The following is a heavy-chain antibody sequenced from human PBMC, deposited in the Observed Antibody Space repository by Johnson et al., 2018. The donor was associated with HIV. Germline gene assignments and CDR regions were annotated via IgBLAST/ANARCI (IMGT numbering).Heavy chain of an antibody. V-gene: IGHV3-30-3*01. CDR2: ISYDGSNK. Sequence: QVQLVESGGGVVQPGRSLRLSCVASGFTFSSYAMHWVRQAPGKGLEWVAVISYDGSNKYYADSVKGRFTISRDNSKNTLYLQMNSLRAEDTAVYYCAKVGSGYSSSSWGQGTMVTVSS. D-gene: IGHD6-13*01. CDR1: GFTFSSYA. J-gene: IGHJ3*01. CDR3: AKVGSGYSSSS.